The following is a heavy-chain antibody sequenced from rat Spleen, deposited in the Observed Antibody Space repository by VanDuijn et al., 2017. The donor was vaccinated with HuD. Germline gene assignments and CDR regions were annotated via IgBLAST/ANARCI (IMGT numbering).Heavy chain of an antibody. D-gene: IGHD1-4*01. J-gene: IGHJ4*01. V-gene: IGHV2-63*01. Sequence: QVQLKESGPGLVQPSQTLSLTCTVSGFSLTSNSVSWVRQPSGKGPEWMGRVWYDGDTAYNSALKSRLSISRDTSKNQLFLKMNSLQTDDTGTYYCTREYLTTGVMDAWGQGASVTVSS. CDR1: GFSLTSNS. CDR3: TREYLTTGVMDA. CDR2: VWYDGDT.